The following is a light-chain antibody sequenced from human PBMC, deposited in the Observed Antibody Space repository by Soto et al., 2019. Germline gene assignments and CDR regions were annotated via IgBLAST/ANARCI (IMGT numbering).Light chain of an antibody. V-gene: IGLV1-40*01. CDR1: SSNIGAGYH. Sequence: QSVLTQPPSVSGAPGQRVTISCTGSSSNIGAGYHVHWYRQLPGTAPKLFIYGNSNRPSGVPDRFSGSKSGTSASLAITGLQAVDEADYYCQSYDSSLSVVFGGGTKLTVL. CDR3: QSYDSSLSVV. J-gene: IGLJ2*01. CDR2: GNS.